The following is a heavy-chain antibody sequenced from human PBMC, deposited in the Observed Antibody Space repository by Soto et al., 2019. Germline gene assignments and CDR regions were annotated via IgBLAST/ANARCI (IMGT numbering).Heavy chain of an antibody. D-gene: IGHD3-22*01. J-gene: IGHJ4*02. Sequence: VQLVEPGGGLVQTSGSLRIACVASGFTFSDYYMSWVRQAPGKGLEWVSYISSSGNTIYYADSVKGRFTISRDNAKNSVYLQMNSLRAEDTALYFCAKMSSENYYDPVFSWGQGTLVTVSS. V-gene: IGHV3-11*01. CDR1: GFTFSDYY. CDR3: AKMSSENYYDPVFS. CDR2: ISSSGNTI.